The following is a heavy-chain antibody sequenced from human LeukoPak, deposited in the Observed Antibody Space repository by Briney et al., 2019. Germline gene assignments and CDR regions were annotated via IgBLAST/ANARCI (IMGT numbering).Heavy chain of an antibody. CDR2: INPNSGGT. Sequence: ASVKVSCKASGYTFTGYYMHWVRQAPGQGLEWMGRINPNSGGTNYAQKFQGRVTMTRDTSISTAYMELSRLRSDDTAVYYCASTVTTYYYYYYMDVWGKGPRSPPP. CDR1: GYTFTGYY. D-gene: IGHD4-17*01. CDR3: ASTVTTYYYYYYMDV. V-gene: IGHV1-2*06. J-gene: IGHJ6*03.